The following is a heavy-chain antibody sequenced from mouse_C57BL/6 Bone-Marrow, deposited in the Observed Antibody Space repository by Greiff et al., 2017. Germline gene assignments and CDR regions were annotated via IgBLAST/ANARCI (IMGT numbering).Heavy chain of an antibody. D-gene: IGHD2-1*01. CDR3: TGLLYPRYFDY. Sequence: EVQLQQSGAELVRPGASVKLSCTASGFNIKDDYMHWVKQRPEPGLEWIGWIDPENGDTEYASKFQGKATITADTSSNTAYLQLSSLTSEDTAVYYCTGLLYPRYFDYWGQGTTLTVSS. CDR2: IDPENGDT. V-gene: IGHV14-4*01. CDR1: GFNIKDDY. J-gene: IGHJ2*01.